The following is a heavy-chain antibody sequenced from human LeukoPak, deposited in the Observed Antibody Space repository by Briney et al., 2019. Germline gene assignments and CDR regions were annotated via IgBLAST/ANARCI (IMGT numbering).Heavy chain of an antibody. CDR3: ARYGSGSYSDDHFQH. CDR1: GGSISNYY. V-gene: IGHV4-59*08. Sequence: SETLSLTCTVSGGSISNYYWSWIRQPPGKGLEWIGFIYYSGSTKYNPSLKSRVTISVDTSKNQFSLKLTSVTAADTAVYYCARYGSGSYSDDHFQHWGQGTLVTVSS. D-gene: IGHD3-10*01. CDR2: IYYSGST. J-gene: IGHJ1*01.